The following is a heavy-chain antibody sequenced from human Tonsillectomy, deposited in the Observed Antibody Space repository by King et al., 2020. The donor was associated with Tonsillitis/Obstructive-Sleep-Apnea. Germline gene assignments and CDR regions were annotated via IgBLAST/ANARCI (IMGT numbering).Heavy chain of an antibody. CDR2: INPNSGGT. V-gene: IGHV1-2*02. CDR1: GYTFTGYY. D-gene: IGHD2-15*01. CDR3: SRVRSLAATKGWSDP. J-gene: IGHJ5*02. Sequence: QLVQSGAEVKKPGASVKVSCKASGYTFTGYYMHWVRQAPGQGLEWMGWINPNSGGTNYAQKFQGRGTMTRATSISTAYMELRRLRSHATAVYYCSRVRSLAATKGWSDPWGQGTLVTVSS.